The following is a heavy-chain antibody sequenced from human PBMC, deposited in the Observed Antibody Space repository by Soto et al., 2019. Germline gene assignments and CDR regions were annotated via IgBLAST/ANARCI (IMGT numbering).Heavy chain of an antibody. J-gene: IGHJ4*02. CDR2: INHSGST. CDR1: GGSFSGYY. V-gene: IGHV4-34*01. D-gene: IGHD2-2*01. Sequence: SETLSLTCAVFGGSFSGYYWSWIRQPPGKGLEWIGEINHSGSTNYNPSLKSRVTISVDTSKNQFSLKLSSVTAADTAVYYCARASMPEGFDYWGQGTLVTGSS. CDR3: ARASMPEGFDY.